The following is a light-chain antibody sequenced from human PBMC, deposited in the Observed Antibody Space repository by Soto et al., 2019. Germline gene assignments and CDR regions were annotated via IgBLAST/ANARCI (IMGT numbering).Light chain of an antibody. CDR2: GAS. CDR3: QQYGSSSIT. J-gene: IGKJ5*01. Sequence: EIVLTQSPATLSLSPGERATLSCRASQSIVYWLAWYQQIPGQVPRLLIYGASSRATGIPDRFSGSGSGTDFTLTISRLEPEDFAVYYCQQYGSSSITFGQGTRLEI. CDR1: QSIVYW. V-gene: IGKV3-20*01.